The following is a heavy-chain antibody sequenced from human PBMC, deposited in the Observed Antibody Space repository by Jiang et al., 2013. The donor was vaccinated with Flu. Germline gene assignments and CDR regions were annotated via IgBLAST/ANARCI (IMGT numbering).Heavy chain of an antibody. V-gene: IGHV1-18*04. Sequence: GAEVKKPGASVKVSCKASGYTFTSYGISWVRQAPGQGLEWMGWISAYNGNTNYAQKLQGRVTMTTDTSTSTAYMELRSLRSDDTAVYYCARDPNPYCSSTSCYPSYNWFDPWGQGTLVTVSS. J-gene: IGHJ5*02. CDR2: ISAYNGNT. CDR3: ARDPNPYCSSTSCYPSYNWFDP. CDR1: GYTFTSYG. D-gene: IGHD2-2*01.